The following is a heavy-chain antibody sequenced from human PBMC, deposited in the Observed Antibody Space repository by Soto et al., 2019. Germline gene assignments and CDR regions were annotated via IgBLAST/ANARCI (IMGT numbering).Heavy chain of an antibody. D-gene: IGHD6-13*01. J-gene: IGHJ3*02. CDR1: GLTFSSYS. Sequence: GGSLRLSCAASGLTFSSYSMNWVRQAPGKGLEWVSYISSSSSTIYYADSVKGRFTISRDNAKNSLSLQMNSLRAEDTAVYYCARDAETYSSSWRTNDAFDIWGQGTMVTVSS. CDR2: ISSSSSTI. CDR3: ARDAETYSSSWRTNDAFDI. V-gene: IGHV3-48*04.